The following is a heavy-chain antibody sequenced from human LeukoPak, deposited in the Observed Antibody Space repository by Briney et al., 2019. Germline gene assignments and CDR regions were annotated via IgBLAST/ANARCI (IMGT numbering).Heavy chain of an antibody. Sequence: PGKSLRLSSAASGFIFSSYSIHWGRQAPGKGLVCVALISYDGSNKYYADSVKGRFTISRDNTKNTLYLQMNSLRAEDTAVYYCAKAAFGELLTIDYWGQGTLVTVSS. CDR1: GFIFSSYS. CDR2: ISYDGSNK. J-gene: IGHJ4*02. D-gene: IGHD3-10*01. CDR3: AKAAFGELLTIDY. V-gene: IGHV3-30*18.